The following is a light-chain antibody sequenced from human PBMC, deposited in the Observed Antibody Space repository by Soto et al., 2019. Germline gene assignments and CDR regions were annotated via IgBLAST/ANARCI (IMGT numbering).Light chain of an antibody. CDR2: DVS. V-gene: IGLV2-14*03. J-gene: IGLJ3*02. Sequence: QPVLTQPASVSGSPGQSITISCSGTGDDPSDYTFVSWYQQHPGKAPRLLIFDVSNRPSGVSNRFSGSKSGNTASLTISGLQAQDEADYFCYSYTTDEIPMFGGGTKVTVL. CDR1: GDDPSDYTF. CDR3: YSYTTDEIPM.